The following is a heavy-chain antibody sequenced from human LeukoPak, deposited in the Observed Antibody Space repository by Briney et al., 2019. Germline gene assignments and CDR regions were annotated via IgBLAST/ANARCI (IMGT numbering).Heavy chain of an antibody. CDR2: IKSKTDGGTT. CDR3: TTVGIVVVPAANTYYYNMDV. D-gene: IGHD2-2*03. J-gene: IGHJ6*02. V-gene: IGHV3-15*01. Sequence: GSLRLSCAASGFTFSNAWMSWVRQAPGKGLEWVGRIKSKTDGGTTDYAAPVKGRFTISRDDSKNTLYLQMSSLKTEDTAVYFCTTVGIVVVPAANTYYYNMDVWGQGTTVTVSS. CDR1: GFTFSNAW.